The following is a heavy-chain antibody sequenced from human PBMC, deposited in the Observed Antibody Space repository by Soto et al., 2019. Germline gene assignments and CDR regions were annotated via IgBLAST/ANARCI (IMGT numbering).Heavy chain of an antibody. D-gene: IGHD3-22*01. CDR1: GYSFTSYY. V-gene: IGHV5-10-1*01. J-gene: IGHJ5*02. CDR3: ARHGYHDSSAYSWT. CDR2: IDPSDSYT. Sequence: GESLTISCKGSGYSFTSYYISWVRQMPGKGLEWMGRIDPSDSYTNYNPSFQGHVTTSVDKSISTAYLQWSSLKASDTAMYYCARHGYHDSSAYSWTWGQGTPVTVS.